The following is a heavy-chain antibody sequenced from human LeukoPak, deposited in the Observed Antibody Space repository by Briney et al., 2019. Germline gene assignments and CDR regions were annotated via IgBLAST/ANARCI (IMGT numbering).Heavy chain of an antibody. V-gene: IGHV4-30-2*01. J-gene: IGHJ5*02. CDR2: IYHSGST. D-gene: IGHD2-15*01. CDR3: ASKPAVVAATLVGTGFDP. Sequence: PSETLSLTCTVSGGSISSGGYYWSWIRQPPGKGLEWIGYIYHSGSTYYNPSLKSRVTISVDRSKNQFSLKLSSVTAADTAVYYCASKPAVVAATLVGTGFDPWGQGTLVTVSS. CDR1: GGSISSGGYY.